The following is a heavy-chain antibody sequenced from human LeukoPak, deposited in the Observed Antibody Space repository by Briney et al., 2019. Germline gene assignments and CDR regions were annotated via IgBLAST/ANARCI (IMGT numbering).Heavy chain of an antibody. V-gene: IGHV4-39*01. Sequence: PSETLSLTCTVSGGSISSSTYYWGWIRRPPGKGLEWIGMIYYSGNTDYNLSLQSRVSMSVDTSKNQFSLKLTSVAAADTAIYYCARLVWFGDLLHVFDYWGQGLLVTVSS. CDR2: IYYSGNT. D-gene: IGHD3-10*01. CDR3: ARLVWFGDLLHVFDY. J-gene: IGHJ4*02. CDR1: GGSISSSTYY.